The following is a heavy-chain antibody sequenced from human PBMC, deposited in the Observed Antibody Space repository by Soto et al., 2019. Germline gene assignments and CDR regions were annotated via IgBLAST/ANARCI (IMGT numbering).Heavy chain of an antibody. Sequence: GASVKVSCKAGGYTFSDYYIQWVRQAPGQELEYMGWISPKSGGTNYAQKFQGRVSMTWDTSLKTAYMELSSLMSEDTAVYYCARPPGYISDWYYFDLWGQGTQVTVSS. V-gene: IGHV1-2*02. J-gene: IGHJ4*02. CDR1: GYTFSDYY. CDR2: ISPKSGGT. CDR3: ARPPGYISDWYYFDL. D-gene: IGHD3-9*01.